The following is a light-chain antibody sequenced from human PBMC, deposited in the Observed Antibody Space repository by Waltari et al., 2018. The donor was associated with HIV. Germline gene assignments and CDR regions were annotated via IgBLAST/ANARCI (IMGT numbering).Light chain of an antibody. J-gene: IGLJ3*02. Sequence: SCLTRPPSRSGTPGRGVTMSVSETSSNIERNYENWSRQLPGTAPKLLIYRNNRRPSGVPDRFSGSKSGTSASLAISGLRSEDEADYYCTAWDASLSVWVFGGGTKLTVL. CDR3: TAWDASLSVWV. CDR2: RNN. CDR1: SSNIERNY. V-gene: IGLV1-47*01.